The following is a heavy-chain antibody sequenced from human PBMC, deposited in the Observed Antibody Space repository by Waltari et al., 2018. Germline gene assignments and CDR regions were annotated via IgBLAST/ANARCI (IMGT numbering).Heavy chain of an antibody. Sequence: QVQLQESGPGLVKPSETLSLTCTVSGGSISSYYWSWIRQPPGKGREGIGYIYYSGSTNYNPSLKSRVTISVDTSKNQFSLKLSSVTAADTAVYYCARVLVTMVRGVPLGIGDYYGMDVWGQGTTVTVSS. V-gene: IGHV4-59*01. D-gene: IGHD3-10*01. CDR1: GGSISSYY. CDR2: IYYSGST. CDR3: ARVLVTMVRGVPLGIGDYYGMDV. J-gene: IGHJ6*02.